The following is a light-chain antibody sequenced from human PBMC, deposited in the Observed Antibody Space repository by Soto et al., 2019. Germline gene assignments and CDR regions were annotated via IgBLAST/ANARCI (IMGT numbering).Light chain of an antibody. CDR2: GAS. CDR3: QQYNNWPPWT. CDR1: QSVSSN. J-gene: IGKJ1*01. V-gene: IGKV3-15*01. Sequence: EIVMTQSPATLSVSPGERATLSCRASQSVSSNVAWYQQKPGQSPRLLIYGASTSATGIPARFSVSGSGTEFTHNSSSLRYGDFAVYYCQQYNNWPPWTFGQGTKVEIK.